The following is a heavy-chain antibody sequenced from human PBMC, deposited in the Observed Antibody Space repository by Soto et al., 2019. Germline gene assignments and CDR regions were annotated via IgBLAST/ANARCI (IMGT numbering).Heavy chain of an antibody. CDR2: INHSGST. J-gene: IGHJ3*02. V-gene: IGHV4-34*01. CDR1: GGSLSGNY. CDR3: ASGEFGVWYCSSTSSYCAFEI. D-gene: IGHD2-2*01. Sequence: QVQLQQWGAGLLKPSETLSLTCAVYGGSLSGNYWSWIRQTPGKGLEWIAEINHSGSTNYNPSPKGRVTLPVDTSKTQFSVKLNSVTAADTAVYDCASGEFGVWYCSSTSSYCAFEIWGQGTRVTVSS.